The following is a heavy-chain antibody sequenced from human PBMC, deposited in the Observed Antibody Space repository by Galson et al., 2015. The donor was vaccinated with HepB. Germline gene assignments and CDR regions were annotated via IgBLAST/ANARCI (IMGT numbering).Heavy chain of an antibody. V-gene: IGHV3-11*06. Sequence: SLRLSCAASGFTFSDYYMSWIRQAPGKGLEWVSYISSSSYTNYADSVKGRFAISRDNAKNSLYLQMNSLRAEDTAVYYCARGGYSSSWYEANEAFLHVMDVWGQGTTVTVSS. CDR2: ISSSSYT. CDR3: ARGGYSSSWYEANEAFLHVMDV. CDR1: GFTFSDYY. J-gene: IGHJ6*02. D-gene: IGHD6-13*01.